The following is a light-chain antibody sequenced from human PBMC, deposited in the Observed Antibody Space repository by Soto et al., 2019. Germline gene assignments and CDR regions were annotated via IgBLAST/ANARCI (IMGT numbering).Light chain of an antibody. CDR3: QQANSFPLT. Sequence: DIQMTQSPSSVSASLGDRVTITCRASQAISSRLAWYQQKPGKAPKLLIYAASSLQSGVPSRFSGRGSGTDCTLTISSLQPEDFATCYCQQANSFPLTFGGGTMVEIK. CDR1: QAISSR. CDR2: AAS. J-gene: IGKJ4*01. V-gene: IGKV1-12*01.